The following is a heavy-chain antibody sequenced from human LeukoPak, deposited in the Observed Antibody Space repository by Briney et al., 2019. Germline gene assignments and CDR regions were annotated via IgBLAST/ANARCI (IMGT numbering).Heavy chain of an antibody. V-gene: IGHV4-61*02. Sequence: SETLSLTCTVSGGSISSGSYYWSWIRQPAGKGLEWIGRIYTSGSTNYNPSLKSRVTISVDTSKNQFSLKLSSVTAADTAVYYCARHSSTYYYYMDVWGKGTTVTTSS. CDR1: GGSISSGSYY. J-gene: IGHJ6*03. CDR2: IYTSGST. D-gene: IGHD2-2*01. CDR3: ARHSSTYYYYMDV.